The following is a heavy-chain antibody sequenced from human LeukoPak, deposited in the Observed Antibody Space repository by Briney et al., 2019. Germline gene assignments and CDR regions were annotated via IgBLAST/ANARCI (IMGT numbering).Heavy chain of an antibody. CDR3: ATQIVVVPAAILS. J-gene: IGHJ4*02. V-gene: IGHV3-23*01. D-gene: IGHD2-2*01. Sequence: GGSLRLSCAASGFTFSSYAMSWVRQAPGKGREWGSAISGSGGSTYYADSVKGRFTISRDNSKNTLYLQMNSLRAEDTAVYYCATQIVVVPAAILSWGQGTLVTVSS. CDR2: ISGSGGST. CDR1: GFTFSSYA.